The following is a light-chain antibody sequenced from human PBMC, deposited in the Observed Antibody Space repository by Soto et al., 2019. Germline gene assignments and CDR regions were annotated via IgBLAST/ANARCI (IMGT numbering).Light chain of an antibody. Sequence: EIVLTQSPATLSLSPGERATLSCRSSQSVSSYLAWYQHKPGQAPRLLIYDASNRAIGIPARFSGSGSGTAFTLSISSLEPEDFAVYYCQQRSDWSPLTFGGGTKVEIK. CDR3: QQRSDWSPLT. V-gene: IGKV3-11*01. CDR1: QSVSSY. CDR2: DAS. J-gene: IGKJ4*01.